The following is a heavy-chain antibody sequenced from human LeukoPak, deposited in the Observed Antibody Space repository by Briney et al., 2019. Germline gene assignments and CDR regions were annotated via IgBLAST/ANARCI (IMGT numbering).Heavy chain of an antibody. CDR1: GGSISSYY. CDR2: IYYSGST. D-gene: IGHD6-19*01. Sequence: SETLSLTCTVSGGSISSYYWSWIRQPPGKGLEWIGYIYYSGSTNYNPSLKSRVTISVDTSKNQFSLKLSSVTAADTAVYYCATSVAGFDAFDIWGQGTVVTVSS. J-gene: IGHJ3*02. CDR3: ATSVAGFDAFDI. V-gene: IGHV4-59*08.